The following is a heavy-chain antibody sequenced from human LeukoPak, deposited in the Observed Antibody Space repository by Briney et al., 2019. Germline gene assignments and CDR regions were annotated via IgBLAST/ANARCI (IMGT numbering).Heavy chain of an antibody. V-gene: IGHV1-18*01. CDR2: ISAYNGNT. CDR3: ARSEKTYCGGVCDNYHMDV. J-gene: IGHJ6*03. Sequence: ASVKVSCKASGYTFTSYGISWVRQAPGQGLEWMGWISAYNGNTNYAQKLQDRVTMTTDTSTSTALMELRSLRSDDTAVYYCARSEKTYCGGVCDNYHMDVWGKGTTVTVSS. CDR1: GYTFTSYG. D-gene: IGHD2-21*02.